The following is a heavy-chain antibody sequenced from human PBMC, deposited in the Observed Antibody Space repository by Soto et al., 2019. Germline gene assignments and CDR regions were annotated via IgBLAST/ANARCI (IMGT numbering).Heavy chain of an antibody. V-gene: IGHV3-23*01. CDR1: GFTFSSYA. CDR3: AKDGSYDFWSGYYTAYYYYYMDV. D-gene: IGHD3-3*01. J-gene: IGHJ6*03. CDR2: ISGSGGST. Sequence: EVQLLESGGGLVQPGGSLRLSCAASGFTFSSYAMSWVRQAPGKGLEWVSAISGSGGSTYYADSVKGRFTISRDNSKKTLYLQMNSLRAEDTAVYYCAKDGSYDFWSGYYTAYYYYYMDVWGKGTTVTVSS.